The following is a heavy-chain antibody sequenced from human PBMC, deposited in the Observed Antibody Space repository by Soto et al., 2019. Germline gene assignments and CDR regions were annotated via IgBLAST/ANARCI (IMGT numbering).Heavy chain of an antibody. D-gene: IGHD3-9*01. CDR1: GGSISSGDHY. CDR2: IYYSGST. V-gene: IGHV4-30-4*01. CDR3: ARDLGDILTGYSTVGWFDP. J-gene: IGHJ5*02. Sequence: PSETLSLTCTVSGGSISSGDHYWSWIRQPPGKGLEWIGYIYYSGSTYYNPSLKSRVTISVDTSKNQFSLKLSSVTAADTAVYYCARDLGDILTGYSTVGWFDPWGQGTLVTVSS.